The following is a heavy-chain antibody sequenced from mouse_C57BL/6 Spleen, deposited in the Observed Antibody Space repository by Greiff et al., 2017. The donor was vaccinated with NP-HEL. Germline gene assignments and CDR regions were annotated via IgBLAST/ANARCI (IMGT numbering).Heavy chain of an antibody. CDR1: GYTFTEYT. J-gene: IGHJ2*01. CDR2: FYSGCGSI. D-gene: IGHD1-1*01. Sequence: VQVVESGAELVKPGASVKLSCKASGYTFTEYTIHWVKQRSGQGLEWIGWFYSGCGSIKYNEKFKEKATLTADKSSSTVYMELSRLTSEDSAVYFCARHEDYYGSRGYFDYWGQGTTLTVSS. V-gene: IGHV1-62-2*01. CDR3: ARHEDYYGSRGYFDY.